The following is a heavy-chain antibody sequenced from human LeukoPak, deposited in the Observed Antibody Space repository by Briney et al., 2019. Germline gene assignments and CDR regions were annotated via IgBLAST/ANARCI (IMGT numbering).Heavy chain of an antibody. D-gene: IGHD6-19*01. V-gene: IGHV3-15*01. J-gene: IGHJ4*02. Sequence: GGSLRLSCAASGFTFSDAWMTWVRLSPGKGLEWVGRIKSKGDGGATEYAAPVKGRFSISRDDPKNSLFLQMNSLKTEDTAVYYCATISGYTSGPFDHLGQGTLVTVSS. CDR1: GFTFSDAW. CDR3: ATISGYTSGPFDH. CDR2: IKSKGDGGAT.